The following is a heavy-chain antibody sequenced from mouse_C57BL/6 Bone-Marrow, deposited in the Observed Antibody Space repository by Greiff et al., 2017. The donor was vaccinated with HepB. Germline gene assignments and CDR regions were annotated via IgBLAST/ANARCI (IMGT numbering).Heavy chain of an antibody. J-gene: IGHJ3*01. V-gene: IGHV1-81*01. D-gene: IGHD1-1*01. CDR3: ASFITTARGAY. CDR2: IYPRSGNT. CDR1: GYTFTSYG. Sequence: QVQLQQSGAELARPGASVKLSCKASGYTFTSYGISWVKQRTGQGLEWIGEIYPRSGNTYYNEKFKGKATLTADKSYSTAYMELRSLTSEDSAVYYCASFITTARGAYWGQGTLVTVSA.